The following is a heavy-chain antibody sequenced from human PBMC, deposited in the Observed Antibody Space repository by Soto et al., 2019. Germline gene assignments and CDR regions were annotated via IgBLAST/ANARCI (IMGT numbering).Heavy chain of an antibody. Sequence: ASVKVSCKASGYTFTSYYMHWVRQAPGQGLEWMGIINPSGGSTSYAQKFQGRVTMTRDTSTSTVYMELSSLRSEDTAVYYCARGPALSYYDFWSGDNFYYWGKGTLVTVSS. J-gene: IGHJ4*02. CDR3: ARGPALSYYDFWSGDNFYY. D-gene: IGHD3-3*01. CDR2: INPSGGST. CDR1: GYTFTSYY. V-gene: IGHV1-46*01.